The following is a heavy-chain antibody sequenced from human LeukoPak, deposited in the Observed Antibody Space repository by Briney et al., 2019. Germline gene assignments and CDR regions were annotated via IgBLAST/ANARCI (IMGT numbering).Heavy chain of an antibody. CDR1: GGSISSGDYY. CDR2: IYYSGST. Sequence: SETLSLTCTASGGSISSGDYYWSWIHQPPGKGLEWIGYIYYSGSTYYNPSLKSRVTISVDTSKNQFSLKLSSVTAADTAVYYCASPTPYSGSYYSDYWGQGTLVTVSS. J-gene: IGHJ4*02. CDR3: ASPTPYSGSYYSDY. D-gene: IGHD1-26*01. V-gene: IGHV4-30-4*01.